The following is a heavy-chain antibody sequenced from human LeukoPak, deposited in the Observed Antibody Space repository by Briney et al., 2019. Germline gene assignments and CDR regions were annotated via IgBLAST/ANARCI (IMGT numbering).Heavy chain of an antibody. Sequence: PGGSLRLSCAASGFTFDDHAMHWVRQAPGKGLEWVSGISWNSGSIGYADSVKGRFTISRDNAKNSLYLQMNSLRAEDTAVYYCAVATGRSTEFGPDYWGQGTLVTVSS. CDR2: ISWNSGSI. V-gene: IGHV3-9*01. D-gene: IGHD3-10*01. J-gene: IGHJ4*02. CDR1: GFTFDDHA. CDR3: AVATGRSTEFGPDY.